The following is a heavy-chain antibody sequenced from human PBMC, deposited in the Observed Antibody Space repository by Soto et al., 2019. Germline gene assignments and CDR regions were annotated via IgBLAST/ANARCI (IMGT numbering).Heavy chain of an antibody. CDR2: ISYDGSNK. V-gene: IGHV3-30*18. J-gene: IGHJ6*02. Sequence: PGGSLRLACAASGFTFSSYGMHWVRQAPGKGLEWVAVISYDGSNKSFADSVKGRFTISRDNSNNMLYLQMNGLRGDDTAVYYCAKNKRYCTSTTCPPYYGMDVWGQGTTVTVSS. CDR1: GFTFSSYG. D-gene: IGHD2-2*01. CDR3: AKNKRYCTSTTCPPYYGMDV.